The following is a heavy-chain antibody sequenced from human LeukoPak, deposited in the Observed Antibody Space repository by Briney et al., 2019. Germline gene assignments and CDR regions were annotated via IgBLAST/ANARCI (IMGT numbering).Heavy chain of an antibody. CDR2: IYYSGST. CDR1: GGSISSYY. D-gene: IGHD1-26*01. CDR3: ARAWRIVGASYYYYMDV. J-gene: IGHJ6*03. Sequence: SETLSLTCTVSGGSISSYYWSWIRQPPGKGLEWIGYIYYSGSTNYNPSLKSRGTISVDTPKNQFSLKLSSVTAADTALYYCARAWRIVGASYYYYMDVWGKGTTVTVSS. V-gene: IGHV4-59*01.